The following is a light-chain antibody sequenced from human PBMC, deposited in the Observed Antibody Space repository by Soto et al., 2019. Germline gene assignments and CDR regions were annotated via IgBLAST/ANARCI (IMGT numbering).Light chain of an antibody. CDR2: EVN. CDR3: WSYAGGYKQVV. J-gene: IGLJ2*01. Sequence: QSALTQPPSASGSPGQSVAISCTGTSSDVGGYNYVSWYQQHPGKAPKLMIYEVNKRPSGVPDRFSGSKSGNTASLTVSGLQAEDEADYYCWSYAGGYKQVVFGGGTKLTVL. V-gene: IGLV2-8*01. CDR1: SSDVGGYNY.